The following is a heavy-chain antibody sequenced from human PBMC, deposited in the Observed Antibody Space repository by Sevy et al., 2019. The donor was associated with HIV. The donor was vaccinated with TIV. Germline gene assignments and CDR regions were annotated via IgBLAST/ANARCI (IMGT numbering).Heavy chain of an antibody. CDR3: ARGGYYYDNAAYYALDS. D-gene: IGHD3-22*01. CDR2: IWSDGAYQ. J-gene: IGHJ4*02. Sequence: GGSLILSCAATGFTFSNYAMHWVRQAPGKGMEWVAIIWSDGAYQYHGDSVKGRFHISRDNSKNTLYLQMNNVRVEDTAVYYCARGGYYYDNAAYYALDSWGQGTLVTVSS. V-gene: IGHV3-33*01. CDR1: GFTFSNYA.